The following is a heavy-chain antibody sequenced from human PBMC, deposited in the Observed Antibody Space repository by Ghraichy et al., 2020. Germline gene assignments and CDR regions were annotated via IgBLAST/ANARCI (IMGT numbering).Heavy chain of an antibody. CDR3: AIRPLGRYDSSGYYLFDY. CDR2: IYYSGST. D-gene: IGHD3-22*01. V-gene: IGHV4-39*01. J-gene: IGHJ4*02. CDR1: GGSISSSSYY. Sequence: SQTLSLTCTVSGGSISSSSYYWGWIRQPPGKGLEWIGSIYYSGSTYYNPSLKSRVTISVDTSKNQFSLKLSSVTAADTAVYYCAIRPLGRYDSSGYYLFDYWGQGTLVTVSS.